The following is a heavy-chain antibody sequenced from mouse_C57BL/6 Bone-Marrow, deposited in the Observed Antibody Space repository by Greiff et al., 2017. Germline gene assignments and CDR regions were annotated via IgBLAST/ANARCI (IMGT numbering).Heavy chain of an antibody. CDR3: ATLWDSWFAY. V-gene: IGHV1-36*01. J-gene: IGHJ3*01. D-gene: IGHD4-1*01. CDR2: VYPYNGCT. CDR1: GFTFTDYY. Sequence: EVQLQQSGPVLVKPGPSVKISCKASGFTFTDYYMHWVKQSHGKSLKWIGLVYPYNGCTSYNQKFKGKATLTVDTSSSTAYMGLDSLTSEDSAVYYCATLWDSWFAYWGQATLVTASA.